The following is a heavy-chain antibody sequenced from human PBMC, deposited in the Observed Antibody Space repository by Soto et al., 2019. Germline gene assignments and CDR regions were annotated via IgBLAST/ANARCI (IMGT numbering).Heavy chain of an antibody. J-gene: IGHJ4*02. V-gene: IGHV1-3*01. Sequence: ASVKVSCKASGYTFTSYAMHWVRQAPGQRLEWMGWINADNGNTKYSQKFQGRVTITRDTSASTAYMELSSLRSEDTAVYYCARDLSGCSGGSCYSARFDYWGQGTLVTVSS. CDR1: GYTFTSYA. CDR2: INADNGNT. D-gene: IGHD2-15*01. CDR3: ARDLSGCSGGSCYSARFDY.